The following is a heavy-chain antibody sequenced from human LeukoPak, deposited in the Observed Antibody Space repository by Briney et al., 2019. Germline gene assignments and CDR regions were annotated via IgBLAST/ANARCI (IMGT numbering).Heavy chain of an antibody. CDR1: GFTFSSYA. CDR3: AKDPRIAAAGYDAFDI. Sequence: GGSLRLSCAASGFTFSSYAMSWVRQAPGKGLEWVSAISGSGGSTYYADSVKGRFTISRDNSKNTLYLQMNSLRAEDTAVYYCAKDPRIAAAGYDAFDIWGQGTMVTVSS. D-gene: IGHD6-13*01. J-gene: IGHJ3*02. V-gene: IGHV3-23*01. CDR2: ISGSGGST.